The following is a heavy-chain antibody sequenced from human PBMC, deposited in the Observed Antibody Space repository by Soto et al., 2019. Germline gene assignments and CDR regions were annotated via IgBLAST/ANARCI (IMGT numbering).Heavy chain of an antibody. CDR3: ARGGGVGVAGSAAFDM. V-gene: IGHV1-2*02. D-gene: IGHD3-3*01. Sequence: QLHLVQSGAVVKKPGASVTVSCSASGYPVTAYYMHWVRQAPGRGLEWMGGINPATGAAKYTQTFPGRVTLARDTSPRTGFIELSGLTSEDAAGFFFARGGGVGVAGSAAFDMWGQGTLVTVSS. CDR2: INPATGAA. J-gene: IGHJ3*02. CDR1: GYPVTAYY.